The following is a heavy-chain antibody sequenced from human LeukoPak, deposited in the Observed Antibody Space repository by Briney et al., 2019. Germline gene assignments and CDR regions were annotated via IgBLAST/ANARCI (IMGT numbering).Heavy chain of an antibody. CDR3: AKVSSSGWYGYFDY. CDR1: GFTFSSYA. D-gene: IGHD6-19*01. V-gene: IGHV3-23*01. J-gene: IGHJ4*02. Sequence: PGGSLRLSCAASGFTFSSYAMSWVRQAPGRGLEWVSAISGSGGSTYYADSVKGRFTISRDNSKNTLYLQMNSLRAEDTAVYYCAKVSSSGWYGYFDYWGQGTLVTVSS. CDR2: ISGSGGST.